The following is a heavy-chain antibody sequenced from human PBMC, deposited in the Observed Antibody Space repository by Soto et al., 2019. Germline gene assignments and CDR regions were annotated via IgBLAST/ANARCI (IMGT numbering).Heavy chain of an antibody. Sequence: QVQLVQSGDEVKKPGASVKVSCKASGYIFVNYGIAWVRQAPGQGLEWMGWISPYTDNTHSATKVQGRLTMTTDTSTSTADMELGSLTSDDTAVYYCVMVDNYVTPTPQDVWGQGTTVTVSS. CDR1: GYIFVNYG. J-gene: IGHJ6*02. CDR3: VMVDNYVTPTPQDV. V-gene: IGHV1-18*01. CDR2: ISPYTDNT. D-gene: IGHD3-16*01.